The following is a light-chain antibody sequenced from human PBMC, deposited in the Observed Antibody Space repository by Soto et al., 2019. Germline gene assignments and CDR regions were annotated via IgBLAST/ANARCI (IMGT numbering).Light chain of an antibody. CDR3: SSYAGSLYV. Sequence: ALTQPPSASGSPGQSVTISCTGTSSDVGGYNYVSWYQQHPGKAPKLMIYEVSKRPSGVPDRFSGSKSGNTASLTVSGLQAEDAADYYCSSYAGSLYVFGTGTKLTVL. CDR2: EVS. J-gene: IGLJ1*01. V-gene: IGLV2-8*01. CDR1: SSDVGGYNY.